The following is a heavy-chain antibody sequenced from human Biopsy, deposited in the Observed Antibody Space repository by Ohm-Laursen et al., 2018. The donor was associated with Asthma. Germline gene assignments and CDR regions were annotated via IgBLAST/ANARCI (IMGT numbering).Heavy chain of an antibody. CDR1: GGSMSSSSYY. J-gene: IGHJ4*02. Sequence: TLSLTCTVSGGSMSSSSYYWGWIRQPPGKGLEWMGTISYTGRAYHNPSLKSRVTISVDTSKNPFSLKLRSVTAADTAVYYCARHWDWGSFFDYWGQGTPVTVSS. V-gene: IGHV4-39*01. D-gene: IGHD7-27*01. CDR2: ISYTGRA. CDR3: ARHWDWGSFFDY.